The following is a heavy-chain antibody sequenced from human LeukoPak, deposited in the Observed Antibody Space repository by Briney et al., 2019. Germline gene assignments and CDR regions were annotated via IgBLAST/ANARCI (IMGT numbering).Heavy chain of an antibody. J-gene: IGHJ5*02. Sequence: PSETLSLTRTVSGGTISSGGYYWSWIRQHPGKGLEWIGYIYYSGSNYYNPSLKSRVTISVDTSKNQFSLKLSSVTTADPAVYYCAREKGYCSGGSCYGSWFDPWGQGTLVTVSS. V-gene: IGHV4-31*03. D-gene: IGHD2-15*01. CDR3: AREKGYCSGGSCYGSWFDP. CDR1: GGTISSGGYY. CDR2: IYYSGSN.